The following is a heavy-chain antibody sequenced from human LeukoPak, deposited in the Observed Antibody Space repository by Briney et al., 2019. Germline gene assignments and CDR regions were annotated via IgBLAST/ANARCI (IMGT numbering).Heavy chain of an antibody. CDR3: ARRRGYYGSGSYSYDY. J-gene: IGHJ4*02. CDR1: GGSISSGSYY. D-gene: IGHD3-10*01. Sequence: MTSQTLSLTCTVSGGSISSGSYYWSWIRQPAGKGLEWIGRIYTSGSTNYNPSLKSRVTISVDTSKNQFSLKLSSVTAADTAVYYCARRRGYYGSGSYSYDYWGQGTLVTVSS. CDR2: IYTSGST. V-gene: IGHV4-61*02.